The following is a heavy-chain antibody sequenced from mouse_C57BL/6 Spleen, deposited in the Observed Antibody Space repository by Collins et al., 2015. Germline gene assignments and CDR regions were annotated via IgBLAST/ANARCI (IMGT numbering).Heavy chain of an antibody. CDR3: ARHMDDGGFAY. CDR1: GFTFSSYA. J-gene: IGHJ3*01. V-gene: IGHV5-9-1*01. Sequence: EVMLVESGGGLVKPGGSLKLSCAASGFTFSSYAMSWVRQTPEKRLEWVATISSGGSYTYYPDSVKGRFTISRDNAKNTLYLQMSSLRSEDTAMYYCARHMDDGGFAYWGQGTLVTVSA. CDR2: ISSGGSYT. D-gene: IGHD1-1*02.